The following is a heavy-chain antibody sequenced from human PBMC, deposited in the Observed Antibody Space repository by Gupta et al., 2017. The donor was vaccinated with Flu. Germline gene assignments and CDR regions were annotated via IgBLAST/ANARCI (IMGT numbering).Heavy chain of an antibody. CDR3: GKDVKPGGMDV. Sequence: EVHLVESGGGLVQPGGSLRLSCEGSGFTFDEHAMNWVRQVPGKGLEWVAGILWSGDRIGYADSVKGRFTISRDNVENFLYLQMNSLRPEDTALYFCGKDVKPGGMDVWGKGTAVTVSS. V-gene: IGHV3-9*01. CDR2: ILWSGDRI. CDR1: GFTFDEHA. J-gene: IGHJ6*04.